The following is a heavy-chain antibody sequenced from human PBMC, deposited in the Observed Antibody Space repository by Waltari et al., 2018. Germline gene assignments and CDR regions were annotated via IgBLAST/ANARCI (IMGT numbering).Heavy chain of an antibody. CDR3: ARVSSRIAAAGTRSYYYGMDV. V-gene: IGHV4-59*01. Sequence: QVQLQESGPGLVKPSETLSLTCTVSGGSISSYYWSWLRQPPGKGLEWIGYIYYSGRTNYNPSLKSRVTISVDTSKNQFSLKLSSVTAADTAVYYCARVSSRIAAAGTRSYYYGMDVWGQGTTVTVSS. CDR2: IYYSGRT. CDR1: GGSISSYY. D-gene: IGHD6-13*01. J-gene: IGHJ6*02.